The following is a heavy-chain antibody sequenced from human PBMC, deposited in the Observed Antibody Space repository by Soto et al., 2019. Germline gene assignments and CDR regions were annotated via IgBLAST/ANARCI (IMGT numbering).Heavy chain of an antibody. CDR1: GYTFTGYY. CDR3: ARGGLSGDWLLASPHPQYYYYYYMDV. D-gene: IGHD3-9*01. V-gene: IGHV1-2*04. Sequence: ASVKVSCKASGYTFTGYYMHWVRQAPGQGLEWMGWINPNSGGTNYAQKFQGWVTMTRDTSISTAYMELSRLRSDDTAVYYCARGGLSGDWLLASPHPQYYYYYYMDVWGKGTTVTVSS. CDR2: INPNSGGT. J-gene: IGHJ6*03.